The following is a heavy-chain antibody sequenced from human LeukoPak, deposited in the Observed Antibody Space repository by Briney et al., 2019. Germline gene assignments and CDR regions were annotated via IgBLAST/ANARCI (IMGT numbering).Heavy chain of an antibody. J-gene: IGHJ6*04. CDR1: GFTFSSYG. CDR2: ISYDGSNK. D-gene: IGHD2/OR15-2a*01. Sequence: PGGSLRLSCAASGFTFSSYGMHWVRQAPGKGLEWVAVISYDGSNKYYADSVKGRFTISGDNSKNTLYLQMNSLRAEDTAVYYCAKASRAPFQYYYYYGMDVWGKGTTVTVSS. V-gene: IGHV3-30*18. CDR3: AKASRAPFQYYYYYGMDV.